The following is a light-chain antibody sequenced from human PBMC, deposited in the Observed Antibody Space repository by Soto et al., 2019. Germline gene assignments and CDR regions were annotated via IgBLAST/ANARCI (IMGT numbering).Light chain of an antibody. CDR1: SSDVGGYNY. CDR2: EVS. Sequence: QSVLTQPASVSGSAGQSIAISCTGTSSDVGGYNYVSWYQQHPGKAPKLLLSEVSKRPSGVSDRFSGSKSGNTASLTISGLQTQDEADYYCSSYTRSNTLVLFGGGTKLTVL. J-gene: IGLJ2*01. V-gene: IGLV2-14*01. CDR3: SSYTRSNTLVL.